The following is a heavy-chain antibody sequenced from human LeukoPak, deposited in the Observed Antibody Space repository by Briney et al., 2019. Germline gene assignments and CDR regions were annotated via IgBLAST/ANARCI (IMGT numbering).Heavy chain of an antibody. CDR3: ARGGWFGELSSDFDY. Sequence: ASVKVSCKAFGYTFTSNYMHWVRQAPGQGPEWMGVISPSGGSTTYAQKFQGRVTLTRDMSTSTVYMELSSLRSEDTAVCYCARGGWFGELSSDFDYWGQGTLVTVSS. V-gene: IGHV1-46*01. J-gene: IGHJ4*02. CDR2: ISPSGGST. CDR1: GYTFTSNY. D-gene: IGHD3-10*01.